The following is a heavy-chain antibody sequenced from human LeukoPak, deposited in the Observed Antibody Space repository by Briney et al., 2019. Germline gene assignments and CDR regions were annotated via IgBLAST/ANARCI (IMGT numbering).Heavy chain of an antibody. J-gene: IGHJ4*02. CDR2: INHSGST. V-gene: IGHV4-34*01. CDR3: AYGYKLGNFDY. D-gene: IGHD5-18*01. CDR1: GGSFSGYY. Sequence: SETLSLTCAVYGGSFSGYYWSWTRQPPGKGLEWIGEINHSGSTNYNPSLKSRVTISVDTSKNQFSLKLSSVTAADTAVYYCAYGYKLGNFDYWGQGTLVTVSS.